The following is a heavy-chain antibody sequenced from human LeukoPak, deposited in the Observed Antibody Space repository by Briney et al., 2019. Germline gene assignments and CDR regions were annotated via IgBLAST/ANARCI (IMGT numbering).Heavy chain of an antibody. J-gene: IGHJ3*02. CDR1: GFTFSSYG. D-gene: IGHD6-19*01. CDR3: TREGRDSSGWYGAFDI. Sequence: PGGSLRLSCAASGFTFSSYGMNWVRQAPGKGLEWVGRIKSKVDGGTTDYAAPVKGRFTISRDDSKDTLCLQMNSLITEDTAVYYCTREGRDSSGWYGAFDIWGQGTMVTVSS. V-gene: IGHV3-15*01. CDR2: IKSKVDGGTT.